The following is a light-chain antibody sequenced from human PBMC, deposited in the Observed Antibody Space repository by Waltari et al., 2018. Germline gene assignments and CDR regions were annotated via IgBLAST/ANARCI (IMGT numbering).Light chain of an antibody. Sequence: EIVLTQSPGTLSLSSGERATLSCRASQSVSGSLAWYQQKAGQAPRLLIYGASSRATGIPDRFSGSGSGTDFSLTISRLEPEDFAVYYCQHYVRLPATFGQGTKVEI. CDR2: GAS. CDR3: QHYVRLPAT. CDR1: QSVSGS. V-gene: IGKV3-20*01. J-gene: IGKJ1*01.